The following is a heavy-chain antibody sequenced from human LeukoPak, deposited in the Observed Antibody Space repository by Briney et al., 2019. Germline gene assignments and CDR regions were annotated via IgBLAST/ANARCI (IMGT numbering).Heavy chain of an antibody. CDR2: INPNSGGT. J-gene: IGHJ4*02. CDR3: AKDLKLGVLDYFDY. CDR1: GYTFTGYY. Sequence: ASVKVSCKASGYTFTGYYMHWVRQAPGQGLEWMGWINPNSGGTNYAQKFQGRVTMTRDTSISTAYMELSRLRSDDTAVYYCAKDLKLGVLDYFDYWGQGTLVTVSS. D-gene: IGHD3-16*01. V-gene: IGHV1-2*02.